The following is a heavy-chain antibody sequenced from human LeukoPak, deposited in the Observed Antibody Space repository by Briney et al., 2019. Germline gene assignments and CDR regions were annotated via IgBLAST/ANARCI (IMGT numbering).Heavy chain of an antibody. V-gene: IGHV4-34*01. CDR3: AREGSYIGL. Sequence: PSETLSLTCAVYGGSFSGYYWSWIRQPPGKGLEWIGEINHSGSTNYNPSLKSRVTMSVDTSKNQFSLKLSSVTAADTAVYYCAREGSYIGLWGKGTLVTVSS. CDR2: INHSGST. CDR1: GGSFSGYY. D-gene: IGHD3-10*01. J-gene: IGHJ4*02.